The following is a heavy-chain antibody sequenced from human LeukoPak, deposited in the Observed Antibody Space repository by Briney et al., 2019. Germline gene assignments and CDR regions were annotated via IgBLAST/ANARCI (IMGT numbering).Heavy chain of an antibody. CDR2: TYYRSQWYY. Sequence: SQTLSLTCVISGDSVSINIATWNWIRQSPSRGLEWLGRTYYRSQWYYYYAVSVRSRMTINPATSKNHFSLQLSYVTPEDTDVYFCARERSSWYYLDYWGQGMLVTVSS. CDR1: GDSVSINIAT. CDR3: ARERSSWYYLDY. V-gene: IGHV6-1*01. D-gene: IGHD6-13*01. J-gene: IGHJ4*02.